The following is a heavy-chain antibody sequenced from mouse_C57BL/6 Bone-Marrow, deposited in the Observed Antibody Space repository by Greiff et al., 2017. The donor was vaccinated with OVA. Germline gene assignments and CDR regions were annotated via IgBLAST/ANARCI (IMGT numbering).Heavy chain of an antibody. J-gene: IGHJ2*01. CDR3: ARQETTVVYFDD. CDR1: GYTFTSYW. D-gene: IGHD1-1*01. CDR2: IYPGSGST. V-gene: IGHV1-55*01. Sequence: QVQLQQPGAELVKPGASVKMSCKASGYTFTSYWITWVKQRPGQGLEWIGDIYPGSGSTTYNEKFKSKATLTVDTSSSTAYMQLSSLTSEDSAVYYCARQETTVVYFDDWGQGTTLTVSS.